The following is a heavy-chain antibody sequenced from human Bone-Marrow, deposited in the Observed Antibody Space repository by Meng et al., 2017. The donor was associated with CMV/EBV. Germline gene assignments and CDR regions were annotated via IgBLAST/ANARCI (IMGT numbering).Heavy chain of an antibody. D-gene: IGHD3-22*01. Sequence: GGSLRLSCAVSGFSFNNYNMNWVRQRPGRGLEWVASINSRSNYIFYADLMKGRFTISRDNTNNSLFPQMNSLRTEDTAVYYCARGNCYDDSGYYVFDYWGLGTLVTVSS. CDR2: INSRSNYI. CDR1: GFSFNNYN. CDR3: ARGNCYDDSGYYVFDY. V-gene: IGHV3-21*06. J-gene: IGHJ4*02.